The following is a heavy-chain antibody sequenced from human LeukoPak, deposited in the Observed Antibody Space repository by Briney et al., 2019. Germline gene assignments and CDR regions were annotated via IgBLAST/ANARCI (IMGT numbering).Heavy chain of an antibody. Sequence: PGGSLRLSFAASGFTFSGFGMHWVRQAPGKGLEWVAVMWYDGSNKYYADSVKGRFTISRDNPKNTLYVQMNSLRAEDTAVYYCARGRGADYGGNSGYFDYWGQGTLVTVSS. CDR2: MWYDGSNK. J-gene: IGHJ4*02. V-gene: IGHV3-33*01. CDR1: GFTFSGFG. CDR3: ARGRGADYGGNSGYFDY. D-gene: IGHD4-23*01.